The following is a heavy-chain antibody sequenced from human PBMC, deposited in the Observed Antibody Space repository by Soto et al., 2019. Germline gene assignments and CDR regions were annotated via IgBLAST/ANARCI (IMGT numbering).Heavy chain of an antibody. CDR3: ARDQGYRSSQYFIDI. Sequence: QVQLVQSGAEVKKPGSSVKVSCKASGGIFSRSGLIWVRQATGQGLEWVGGIIPIFPTAHYGQNFQGRVTITADESTTTAYMELSSLRSEDTAVYYCARDQGYRSSQYFIDIWGQGTLVTVSA. V-gene: IGHV1-69*01. J-gene: IGHJ4*02. CDR2: IIPIFPTA. CDR1: GGIFSRSG. D-gene: IGHD6-19*01.